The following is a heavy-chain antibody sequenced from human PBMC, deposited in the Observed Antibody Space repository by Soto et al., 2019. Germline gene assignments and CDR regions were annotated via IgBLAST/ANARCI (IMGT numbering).Heavy chain of an antibody. D-gene: IGHD1-26*01. Sequence: ASVKVSCKASGYTFTNYGISWVRQAPGQGLEWMGWISAYNGNTKYSQKFQGRVTITRDTSASTAYMELSSLRSEDTAVYYCARGLGLYYFDYWGQGTLVTVSS. J-gene: IGHJ4*02. CDR2: ISAYNGNT. V-gene: IGHV1-18*01. CDR1: GYTFTNYG. CDR3: ARGLGLYYFDY.